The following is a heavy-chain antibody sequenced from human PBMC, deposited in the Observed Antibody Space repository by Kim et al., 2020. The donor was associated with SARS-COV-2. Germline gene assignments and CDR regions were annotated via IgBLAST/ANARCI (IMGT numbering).Heavy chain of an antibody. J-gene: IGHJ4*02. V-gene: IGHV1-3*04. CDR2: IDTGNGNT. CDR1: GYTLTNHG. D-gene: IGHD2-15*01. CDR3: ARDQGGSTWYWAF. Sequence: ASVKVSCKASGYTLTNHGMHWARQAPGQGLEWMGWIDTGNGNTEYSEKSQGRVTITRDTSASTVYMDLSSLRSEDTAMYYCARDQGGSTWYWAFWGQGTL.